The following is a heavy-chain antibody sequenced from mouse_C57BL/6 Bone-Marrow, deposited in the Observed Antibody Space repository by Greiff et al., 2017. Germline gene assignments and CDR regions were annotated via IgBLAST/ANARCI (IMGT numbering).Heavy chain of an antibody. CDR2: ISDGGSYT. CDR3: SRDYGSSFDY. CDR1: GFTFSSYA. V-gene: IGHV5-4*01. D-gene: IGHD1-1*01. J-gene: IGHJ2*01. Sequence: EVQLKESGGGLVKPGGSLKLSCAASGFTFSSYAMSWVRQTPEKRLEWVATISDGGSYTYYPDNVKGRFTLSRDNAKNNLYLQMSHLKSEDTSMYYCSRDYGSSFDYWGQGTTLTVSS.